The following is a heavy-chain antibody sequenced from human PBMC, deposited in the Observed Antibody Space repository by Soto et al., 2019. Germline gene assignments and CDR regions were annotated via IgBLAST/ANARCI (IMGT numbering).Heavy chain of an antibody. J-gene: IGHJ4*02. V-gene: IGHV1-18*01. CDR1: GYTFTSYG. CDR3: ARDSSMVTTHY. Sequence: ASVKVSCKASGYTFTSYGISWVRQAPGQGLEWMGWISAYNGNTNYAQKLQGRVTMTTDTSTSTAYMELRSLRSDDPAVYYCARDSSMVTTHYWGQATLVTVSS. CDR2: ISAYNGNT. D-gene: IGHD5-18*01.